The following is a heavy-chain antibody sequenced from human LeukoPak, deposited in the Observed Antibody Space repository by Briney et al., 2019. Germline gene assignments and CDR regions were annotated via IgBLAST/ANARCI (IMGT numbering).Heavy chain of an antibody. CDR1: GYTFTSYG. D-gene: IGHD6-13*01. J-gene: IGHJ4*02. CDR3: ARGGPGWDSSSWYNY. Sequence: ASVKVSCKTSGYTFTSYGIIWVRQAPGQGPEWMGWISAYNGNRNYAQKLQGRVTMTTDTSTGTAYMELRSLRSDDTAVYYCARGGPGWDSSSWYNYWGQGTLVTVSS. V-gene: IGHV1-18*01. CDR2: ISAYNGNR.